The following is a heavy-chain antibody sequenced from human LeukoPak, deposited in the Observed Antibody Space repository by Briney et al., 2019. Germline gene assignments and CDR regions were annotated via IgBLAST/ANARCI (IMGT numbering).Heavy chain of an antibody. D-gene: IGHD6-13*01. CDR2: IIPILGIA. Sequence: SVKVSCKASGGTLSSYAISWVRQAPGQGLEWMGRIIPILGIANYAQKFQGRVTITADKSTSTAYMELSSLRSEDTAVYYCARGMEQQLDYYFDYWGQGTLVTVSS. CDR1: GGTLSSYA. V-gene: IGHV1-69*04. J-gene: IGHJ4*02. CDR3: ARGMEQQLDYYFDY.